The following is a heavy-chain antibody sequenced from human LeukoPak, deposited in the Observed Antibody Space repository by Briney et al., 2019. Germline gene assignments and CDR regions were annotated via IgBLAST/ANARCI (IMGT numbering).Heavy chain of an antibody. D-gene: IGHD3-10*01. Sequence: GESLKISCKGSGYSFTSYWIGWVRQLPGKGLGWMGIIYPGDSDTRYSPSFQGQVTISAEKSISTAYLQWSSLKASDTAMYYCARVQQGYYFDYWGQGTLVTVSS. CDR3: ARVQQGYYFDY. V-gene: IGHV5-51*01. CDR1: GYSFTSYW. J-gene: IGHJ4*02. CDR2: IYPGDSDT.